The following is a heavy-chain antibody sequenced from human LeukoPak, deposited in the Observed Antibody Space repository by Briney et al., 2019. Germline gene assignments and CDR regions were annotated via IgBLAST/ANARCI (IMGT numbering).Heavy chain of an antibody. CDR1: GYTFTSYA. Sequence: EASVKVSCKASGYTFTSYAIHWVRQAPGQRLEWMGWINAGNGNTKYSQKFQGRVTITRETSASTAYKELSSLSSEDTAVYYCARLGELLPIDYWGQGTLVTVSS. J-gene: IGHJ4*02. D-gene: IGHD3-10*01. V-gene: IGHV1-3*01. CDR3: ARLGELLPIDY. CDR2: INAGNGNT.